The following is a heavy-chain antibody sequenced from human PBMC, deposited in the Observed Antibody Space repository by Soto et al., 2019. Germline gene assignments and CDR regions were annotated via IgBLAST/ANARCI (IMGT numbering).Heavy chain of an antibody. Sequence: QVQLVQSGAEVKKPGASVKVSCKASGYTFTSYGISWVRQAPGQGLEWVGWISAYNGNSNFAQKYHGRVTMTTDTSTSTAYMEMSSLRSDDTAVYYCARIADCSTTSCSFPSRFHIRGYYYYYGLDVWGQGITVTVSS. V-gene: IGHV1-18*01. D-gene: IGHD2-2*01. CDR2: ISAYNGNS. CDR3: ARIADCSTTSCSFPSRFHIRGYYYYYGLDV. CDR1: GYTFTSYG. J-gene: IGHJ6*02.